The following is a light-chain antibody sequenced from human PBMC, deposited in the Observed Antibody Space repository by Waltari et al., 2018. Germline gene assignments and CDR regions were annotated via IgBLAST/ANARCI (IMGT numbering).Light chain of an antibody. V-gene: IGLV2-14*01. CDR2: DVS. CDR1: SSDVGGPSY. CDR3: SSYSSVTNVV. Sequence: QSALTQPASVSGSPGQSITISCSGTSSDVGGPSYVSWYQQHPGDAPKLIIYDVSSRPSGVSPRFSASRSGNTASLTISGLRTEDEADYYCSSYSSVTNVVFGGGTKLTVL. J-gene: IGLJ2*01.